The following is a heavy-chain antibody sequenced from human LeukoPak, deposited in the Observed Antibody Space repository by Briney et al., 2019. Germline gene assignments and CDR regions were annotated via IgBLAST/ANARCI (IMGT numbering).Heavy chain of an antibody. CDR3: ARIVGTTGVAYFDY. CDR1: GGSIASNNW. V-gene: IGHV4-4*02. Sequence: PSGTLSLTCAVSGGSIASNNWWSWVRQPPGKGLEWIGEIYHSGSTNYSPSLQSRVTISVDRSKNQFSLKLSSVTAADTAVYYCARIVGTTGVAYFDYWGQGTLVTVSS. J-gene: IGHJ4*02. CDR2: IYHSGST. D-gene: IGHD1-26*01.